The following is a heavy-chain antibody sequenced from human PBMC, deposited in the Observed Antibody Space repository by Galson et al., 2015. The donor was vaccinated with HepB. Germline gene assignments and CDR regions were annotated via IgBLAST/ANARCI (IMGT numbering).Heavy chain of an antibody. Sequence: SLRLSCAASGFTFSSYWMSWVRQAPGEGLEWVANIKQDGSEKYYVDSVKGRFTISRDNAKNSLYLQMNSLRAEDTDVYYCARGRREWLTPVNWFDPWGQGTLVTVSS. CDR2: IKQDGSEK. CDR1: GFTFSSYW. J-gene: IGHJ5*02. D-gene: IGHD6-19*01. CDR3: ARGRREWLTPVNWFDP. V-gene: IGHV3-7*03.